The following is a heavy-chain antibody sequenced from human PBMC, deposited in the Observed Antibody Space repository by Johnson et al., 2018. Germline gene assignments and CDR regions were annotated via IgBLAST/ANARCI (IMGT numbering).Heavy chain of an antibody. CDR2: IIENGGDT. CDR1: GFAYSRSP. Sequence: VQLGEAGGGLVQPGGSLRLWCAASGFAYSRSPMIWVRQAPGMGLEWVSTIIENGGDTWYADSVKGRFTISRDNSKNTLSLLMNTLRPEDTALYYCAKRVSYGTNPDYYYLDVWGKGTTVTVSS. CDR3: AKRVSYGTNPDYYYLDV. V-gene: IGHV3-23*04. D-gene: IGHD2-8*01. J-gene: IGHJ6*03.